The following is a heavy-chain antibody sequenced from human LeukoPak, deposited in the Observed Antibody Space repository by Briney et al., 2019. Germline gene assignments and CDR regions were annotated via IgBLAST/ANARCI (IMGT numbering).Heavy chain of an antibody. CDR3: ARSMITFGGVIVGGAFDI. Sequence: SETLSLTCTVSGGSISSYYWSWIRQPPGKGLEWIGYIYYSGSTNYNPSLKSRVTISVDTSKNQFSLKLSSVTAADTAVYYCARSMITFGGVIVGGAFDIWGQGTTVTVSS. CDR2: IYYSGST. D-gene: IGHD3-16*02. CDR1: GGSISSYY. V-gene: IGHV4-59*08. J-gene: IGHJ3*02.